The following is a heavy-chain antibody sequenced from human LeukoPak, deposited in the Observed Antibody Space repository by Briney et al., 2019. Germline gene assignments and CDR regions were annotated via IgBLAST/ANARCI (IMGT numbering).Heavy chain of an antibody. V-gene: IGHV1-2*02. CDR3: ATDFRRLRFLEWLSSYYYMDV. Sequence: GASVKVSCKASGYTFTGYYMHWVRQAPGQGLEWMGWINANSGGTNYAQKFQGRVTMTRGTSISTAYMELSRLRSDDTAVYYCATDFRRLRFLEWLSSYYYMDVWGKGTTVTVSS. CDR1: GYTFTGYY. D-gene: IGHD3-3*01. J-gene: IGHJ6*03. CDR2: INANSGGT.